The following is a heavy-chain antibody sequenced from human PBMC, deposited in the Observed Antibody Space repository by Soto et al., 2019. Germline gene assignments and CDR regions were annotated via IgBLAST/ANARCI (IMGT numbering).Heavy chain of an antibody. J-gene: IGHJ6*02. V-gene: IGHV4-59*01. Sequence: SETLSLTCTVSGASIRSNYWNWIRQPPGKGLEWIGYIHVSGSTNDNPSLKGRVTMSIDTSKNQFSLKLSSVTAADTAVYYCARDGHGMDVWGQGTKVTVSS. CDR2: IHVSGST. CDR3: ARDGHGMDV. CDR1: GASIRSNY.